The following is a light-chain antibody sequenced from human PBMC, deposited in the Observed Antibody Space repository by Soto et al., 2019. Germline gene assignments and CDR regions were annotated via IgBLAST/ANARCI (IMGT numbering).Light chain of an antibody. J-gene: IGKJ1*01. CDR1: QRVLYSSNNKNY. CDR2: WAS. Sequence: DIVMTQSPDSLAVSMGERATLNCKSSQRVLYSSNNKNYLAWYQQKPGQPPKLLIYWASTRESGVPDRFSGSGSGTDFTLTISSLQPEDFATYYCQQSYNTQWTFGQGTKVDI. V-gene: IGKV4-1*01. CDR3: QQSYNTQWT.